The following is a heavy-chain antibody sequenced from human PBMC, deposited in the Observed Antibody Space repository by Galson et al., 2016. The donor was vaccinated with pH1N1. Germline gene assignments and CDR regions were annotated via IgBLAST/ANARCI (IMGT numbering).Heavy chain of an antibody. V-gene: IGHV6-1*01. D-gene: IGHD3-3*01. J-gene: IGHJ4*02. CDR2: IYHRSKWYY. CDR1: GDSVSSSSDT. Sequence: CAISGDSVSSSSDTWHWIRQSPRRGLEWLGRIYHRSKWYYEYAPSLQGRLRISPDTSSNQMSLHLNSVTLHDAAVYYCAREVWLRRGYYIDHWGQGSLCTVSS. CDR3: AREVWLRRGYYIDH.